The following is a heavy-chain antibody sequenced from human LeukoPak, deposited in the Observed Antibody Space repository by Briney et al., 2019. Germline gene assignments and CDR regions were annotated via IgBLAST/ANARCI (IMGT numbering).Heavy chain of an antibody. Sequence: SETLSLTCTVSGVSISSYYWTWIRQPPGKGLEWIGYIYYSGSTKYNPSLKSRLTISVDTSKNQFSLNLGSVTAADTAVYFCARVVPDGYSDYWGQGTLVTVSS. D-gene: IGHD3-22*01. CDR3: ARVVPDGYSDY. V-gene: IGHV4-59*01. CDR2: IYYSGST. CDR1: GVSISSYY. J-gene: IGHJ4*02.